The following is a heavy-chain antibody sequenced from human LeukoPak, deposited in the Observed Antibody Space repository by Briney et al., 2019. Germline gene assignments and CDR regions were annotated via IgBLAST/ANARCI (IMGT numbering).Heavy chain of an antibody. Sequence: GGSLRLSCVGAGFPFSDFHMSWIRQAPGKGLEWVSYITSGGGFKYYADSVKGRFTISRDDSKNSVFLQMNSLRVEDTAVYYCARVRPGSSGSYYRTSWGQGTLVTVSS. V-gene: IGHV3-11*04. J-gene: IGHJ4*02. CDR1: GFPFSDFH. CDR2: ITSGGGFK. CDR3: ARVRPGSSGSYYRTS. D-gene: IGHD3-22*01.